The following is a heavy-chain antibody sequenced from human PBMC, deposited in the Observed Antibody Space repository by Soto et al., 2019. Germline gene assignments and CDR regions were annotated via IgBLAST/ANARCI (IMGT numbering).Heavy chain of an antibody. CDR3: ARQEPPRYCSSPTCFAPFDY. J-gene: IGHJ4*02. CDR1: GYNFNMYW. CDR2: INPDDSET. Sequence: LKISCQGSGYNFNMYWIGWVRQMPGKGLEWMGIINPDDSETRYSPSFLGQVTISADKSISTAYLQWSSLEASDTAMYYCARQEPPRYCSSPTCFAPFDYWGQGALVTVSS. V-gene: IGHV5-51*01. D-gene: IGHD2-15*01.